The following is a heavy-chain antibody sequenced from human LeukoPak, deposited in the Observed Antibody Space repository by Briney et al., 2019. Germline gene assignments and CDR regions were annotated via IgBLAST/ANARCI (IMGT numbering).Heavy chain of an antibody. CDR3: ARVSRALPGYDYYYGMDV. CDR2: IYSGGST. J-gene: IGHJ6*02. D-gene: IGHD5-12*01. V-gene: IGHV3-53*01. CDR1: GFTVSSNY. Sequence: GWSLRLSCAASGFTVSSNYMSWVRQAPGKGLEWVSVIYSGGSTYYADSVKGRFTISRDNSKNTLYLQMNSLRAEDTAVYYCARVSRALPGYDYYYGMDVWGQGTTVTVSS.